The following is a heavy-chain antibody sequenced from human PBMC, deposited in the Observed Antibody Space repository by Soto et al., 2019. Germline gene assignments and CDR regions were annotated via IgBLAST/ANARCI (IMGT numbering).Heavy chain of an antibody. CDR1: GFSVCSNL. CDR3: AKERDIVVVVAPLDY. Sequence: GGSLTLDRAACGFSVCSNLMNWVHQAPGKGLEWVSAISGRGGDTYFADSVKGRFTISRDNSKNTLYLQMNSLRAEDTAVYYCAKERDIVVVVAPLDYWGQVTLVTVS. J-gene: IGHJ4*02. V-gene: IGHV3-23*01. CDR2: ISGRGGDT. D-gene: IGHD2-15*01.